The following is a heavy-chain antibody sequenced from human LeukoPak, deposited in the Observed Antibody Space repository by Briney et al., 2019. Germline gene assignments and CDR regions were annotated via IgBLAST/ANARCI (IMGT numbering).Heavy chain of an antibody. J-gene: IGHJ4*02. CDR1: GGTFSSYA. Sequence: SVKVSCKASGGTFSSYAISWVRQAPGQGLEWMGGIIPIFGTANYAQKFQGRVTITTDESTSTAYTELSSLRSEDTAVYYCAFHTPPGVGATTYFDYWGQGTLVTVSS. CDR3: AFHTPPGVGATTYFDY. CDR2: IIPIFGTA. D-gene: IGHD1-26*01. V-gene: IGHV1-69*05.